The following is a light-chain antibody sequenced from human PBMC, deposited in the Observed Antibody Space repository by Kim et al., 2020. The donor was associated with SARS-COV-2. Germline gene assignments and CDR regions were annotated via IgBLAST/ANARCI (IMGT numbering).Light chain of an antibody. Sequence: SYELTQPSSVSVSPGQTASITCSGDKLGDKYACWYQQKPGQSPVLVIYQDSKRPSGIPERFSGSNSGNTATLTISGTQAMNKADYYCQAWDSSSHVVFGGETHLT. CDR3: QAWDSSSHVV. V-gene: IGLV3-1*01. CDR2: QDS. J-gene: IGLJ2*01. CDR1: KLGDKY.